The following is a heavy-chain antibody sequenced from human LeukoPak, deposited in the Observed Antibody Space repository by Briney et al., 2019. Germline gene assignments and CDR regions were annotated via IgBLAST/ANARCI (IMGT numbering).Heavy chain of an antibody. J-gene: IGHJ4*02. CDR1: GGSISGDY. Sequence: SETLSLTCTVSGGSISGDYWSWIRQPPGKGLEWIGYIYYSGSTNYSPSLKSRVTISVDTSKNQFSLKLRSVTTADTAVYYCAGVTSTSGVWSFDYWGQGTLVTVSS. CDR3: AGVTSTSGVWSFDY. D-gene: IGHD2-8*01. CDR2: IYYSGST. V-gene: IGHV4-59*01.